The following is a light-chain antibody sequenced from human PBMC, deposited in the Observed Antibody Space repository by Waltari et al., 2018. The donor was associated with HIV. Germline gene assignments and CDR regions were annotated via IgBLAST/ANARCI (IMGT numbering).Light chain of an antibody. V-gene: IGLV3-21*02. CDR1: NIGTKN. Sequence: SYVLTQPPSVSVAPGQTASITCGGNNIGTKNMHWYQQRPGQAPVLVVSDDSDRPSDIPERFSGSNSANTATLSISRVEAGDEADYYCQVWDYNSDRWVFGGGTKLTVL. J-gene: IGLJ3*02. CDR2: DDS. CDR3: QVWDYNSDRWV.